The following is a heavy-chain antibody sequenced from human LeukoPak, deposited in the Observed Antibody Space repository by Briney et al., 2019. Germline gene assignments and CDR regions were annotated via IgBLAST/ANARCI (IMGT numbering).Heavy chain of an antibody. CDR1: GYTFTGYY. CDR3: ARDSYYDGPSVRWFDP. D-gene: IGHD3-22*01. CDR2: INPNSGGT. J-gene: IGHJ5*02. Sequence: ASVKVSCKASGYTFTGYYMHWVRQAPGQGLEWMGWINPNSGGTNYAQKFQGRVTMTRDTSISTAYMELSRLRSDDTAVYYCARDSYYDGPSVRWFDPWGQGTLVTVSS. V-gene: IGHV1-2*02.